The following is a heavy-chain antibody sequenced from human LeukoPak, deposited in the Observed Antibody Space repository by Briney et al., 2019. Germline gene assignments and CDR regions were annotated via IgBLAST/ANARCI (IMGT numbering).Heavy chain of an antibody. D-gene: IGHD6-13*01. CDR3: AKDNGSSSWDLDY. Sequence: PGGSLRLSCAASGFTFSSYAMHWVRQAPGKGLEWVAVISYDGSNKYYADSVKGRFTISRDNSKNTLYLQMNSLRAEDTAVYYCAKDNGSSSWDLDYWGQGTLVTVSS. J-gene: IGHJ4*02. CDR1: GFTFSSYA. V-gene: IGHV3-30-3*01. CDR2: ISYDGSNK.